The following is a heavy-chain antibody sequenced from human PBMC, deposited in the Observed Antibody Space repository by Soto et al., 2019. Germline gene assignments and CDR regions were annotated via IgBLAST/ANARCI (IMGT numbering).Heavy chain of an antibody. CDR3: AEDLVKQWPYDGMDV. V-gene: IGHV3-30*18. Sequence: GGSLRLSCAASGFTFSSYGMHWVRQAPGKGLEWVAVISYDGSNKYYADSVKGRFTISRDNSKNTLYLQMNSLRAEDTAVYYCAEDLVKQWPYDGMDVWGQGTTVTVSS. CDR1: GFTFSSYG. CDR2: ISYDGSNK. D-gene: IGHD6-19*01. J-gene: IGHJ6*02.